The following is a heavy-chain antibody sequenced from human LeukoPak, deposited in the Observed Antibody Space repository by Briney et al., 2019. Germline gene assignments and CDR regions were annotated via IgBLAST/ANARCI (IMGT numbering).Heavy chain of an antibody. V-gene: IGHV1-24*01. J-gene: IGHJ5*02. CDR3: ATVYYDYVWESYRYSWFDP. CDR1: GYTLTELS. Sequence: ASVKVSCKVSGYTLTELSMHWVRQAPGKGLEWMGGFDPEDGETIYAQKFQGRVTMTEDTSTDTAYMELSSLRSEDTAVYYCATVYYDYVWESYRYSWFDPWGQGTLVTVSS. CDR2: FDPEDGET. D-gene: IGHD3-16*02.